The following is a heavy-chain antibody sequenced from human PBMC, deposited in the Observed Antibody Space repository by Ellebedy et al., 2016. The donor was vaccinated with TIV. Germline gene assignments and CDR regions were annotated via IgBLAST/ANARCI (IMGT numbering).Heavy chain of an antibody. D-gene: IGHD3-9*01. CDR2: INPNSGGT. J-gene: IGHJ4*02. V-gene: IGHV1-2*02. Sequence: AASVKVSCKASGYTFTGYYMHWVRQDPGQGLEWMGWINPNSGGTNYAQKFQGRVTMTRETSIITAYMELSRLRSYDTAVYYCARDSQLRYFDWPSPFDYWGQGTLVTVSS. CDR3: ARDSQLRYFDWPSPFDY. CDR1: GYTFTGYY.